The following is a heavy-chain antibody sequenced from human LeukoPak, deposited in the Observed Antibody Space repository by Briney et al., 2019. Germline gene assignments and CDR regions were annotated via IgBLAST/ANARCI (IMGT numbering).Heavy chain of an antibody. CDR1: GFTFSTHW. V-gene: IGHV3-7*01. J-gene: IGHJ4*02. CDR3: ARDRRDGYNVLDY. D-gene: IGHD5-24*01. CDR2: MKQDGSET. Sequence: GGSLRLSCAASGFTFSTHWMTWVRQAPEKGLEWVANMKQDGSETYYVDSVKGRFTISRDNAKNSLYLQMNSLRAEDTAMYYCARDRRDGYNVLDYWGQGTLVTVSS.